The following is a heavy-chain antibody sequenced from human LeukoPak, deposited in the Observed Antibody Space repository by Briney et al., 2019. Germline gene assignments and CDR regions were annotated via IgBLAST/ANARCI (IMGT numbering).Heavy chain of an antibody. D-gene: IGHD1-26*01. Sequence: PGGSLRLSCAASGSTFTNAWMSWVRQAPGKGLEWVGRIKRKTDGGTTDYAAPVKGRFTISRDDSKNTLYLQMNSLKTEDTAVYYCTTVDRWELLNVDYWGQGTLVTVSS. J-gene: IGHJ4*02. CDR2: IKRKTDGGTT. CDR3: TTVDRWELLNVDY. CDR1: GSTFTNAW. V-gene: IGHV3-15*01.